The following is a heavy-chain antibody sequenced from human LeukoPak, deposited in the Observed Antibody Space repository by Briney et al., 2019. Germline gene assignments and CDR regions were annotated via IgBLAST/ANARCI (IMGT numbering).Heavy chain of an antibody. J-gene: IGHJ3*02. CDR3: ARPEKTGTPAFDI. D-gene: IGHD1-7*01. CDR1: GGSISSGNFY. CDR2: IDTSGGT. V-gene: IGHV4-61*02. Sequence: PSQTLSLTCSVSGGSISSGNFYWNWIRQPAGKGLEWIGRIDTSGGTNYNPSLKSRVTISVDTSKNQFSLKLTSVTAADTAVYYCARPEKTGTPAFDIWGQGTMVTVSS.